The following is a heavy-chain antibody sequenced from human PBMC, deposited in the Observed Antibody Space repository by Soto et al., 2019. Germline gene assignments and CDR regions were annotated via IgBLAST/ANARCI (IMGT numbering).Heavy chain of an antibody. CDR2: MYYSGIT. D-gene: IGHD3-22*01. J-gene: IGHJ5*02. Sequence: PSETLSLTCTVSGGSVSGGSYFWSWIRQPPGKGLEWIGSMYYSGITYYNPSLKSRVTISVDTSKNQLSLKLSSVTAADTAVYYCARQGFDYYDSSGHLYNWFDPWGQGTLVTVSS. V-gene: IGHV4-39*01. CDR1: GGSVSGGSYF. CDR3: ARQGFDYYDSSGHLYNWFDP.